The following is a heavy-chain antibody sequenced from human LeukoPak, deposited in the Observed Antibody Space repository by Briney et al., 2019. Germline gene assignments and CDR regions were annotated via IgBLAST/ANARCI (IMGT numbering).Heavy chain of an antibody. CDR2: IYSGGST. Sequence: GGSLRLSCAASGFTVSSNYMSWVRQAPGKGLEWVSVIYSGGSTYYADSVKGRFTISRDNSKNTLYPQMNSLRAEDTAVYYCARVDVEGYYFDYWGQGTLVTVSP. V-gene: IGHV3-53*01. CDR1: GFTVSSNY. J-gene: IGHJ4*02. CDR3: ARVDVEGYYFDY. D-gene: IGHD3/OR15-3a*01.